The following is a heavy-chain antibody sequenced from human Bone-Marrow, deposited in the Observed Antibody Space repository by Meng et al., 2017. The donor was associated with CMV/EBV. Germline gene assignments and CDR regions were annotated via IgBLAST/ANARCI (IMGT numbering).Heavy chain of an antibody. V-gene: IGHV1-24*01. CDR3: ATDPFAYSGYDLGALSRLHGGY. Sequence: ASVKVSCKVSGYTLTELSMHWVRQAPGKGLEWMGGFDPVDGETIYAQKFQGRVTMTEDTSTDTAYMELSSLRSEDTAVYYCATDPFAYSGYDLGALSRLHGGYWGQRTLVTVSS. J-gene: IGHJ4*02. CDR2: FDPVDGET. D-gene: IGHD5-12*01. CDR1: GYTLTELS.